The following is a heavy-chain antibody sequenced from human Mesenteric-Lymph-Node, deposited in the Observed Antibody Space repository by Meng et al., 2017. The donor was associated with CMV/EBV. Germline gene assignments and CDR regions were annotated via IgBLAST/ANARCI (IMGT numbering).Heavy chain of an antibody. D-gene: IGHD6-6*01. V-gene: IGHV4-39*07. CDR2: VYYSGYT. Sequence: GSLRLSCAASRFTFRSYSMNWVRQAPGKGLEWIGSVYYSGYTYYSPSLKSRVTMSVDTSKNQFSLKLKSVTAADTAVYYCSREGSIEAPPGGWFDPWGQGTLVTVSS. CDR3: SREGSIEAPPGGWFDP. CDR1: RFTFRSYS. J-gene: IGHJ5*02.